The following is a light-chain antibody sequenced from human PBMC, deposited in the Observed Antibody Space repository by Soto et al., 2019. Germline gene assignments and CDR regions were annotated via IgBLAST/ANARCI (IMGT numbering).Light chain of an antibody. Sequence: EIVMTPSPATLSVSPVERTTLSCRASQRVSSDVAWYQQKPGQAPRLLIYGASGRATGIPDRFSGSGSGTDFTLTISRLEPEDLAVYYGQQYGSLSWTFGQGTKVDIK. CDR1: QRVSSD. J-gene: IGKJ1*01. CDR2: GAS. V-gene: IGKV3-20*01. CDR3: QQYGSLSWT.